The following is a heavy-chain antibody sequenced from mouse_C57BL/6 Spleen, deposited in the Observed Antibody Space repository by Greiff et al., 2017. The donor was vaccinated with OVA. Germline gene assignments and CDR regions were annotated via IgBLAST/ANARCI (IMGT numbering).Heavy chain of an antibody. Sequence: VQLQQSGPELVKPGASVKIPCKASGYTFTDYNMDWVKQSHGKSLEWIGDINPNNGGTIYNQKFKGKATLTVDKSSSTAYMELRSLTSEDTAVYYCARWDYSNYAMDYWGQGTSVTVAS. D-gene: IGHD2-5*01. V-gene: IGHV1-18*01. CDR1: GYTFTDYN. CDR3: ARWDYSNYAMDY. J-gene: IGHJ4*01. CDR2: INPNNGGT.